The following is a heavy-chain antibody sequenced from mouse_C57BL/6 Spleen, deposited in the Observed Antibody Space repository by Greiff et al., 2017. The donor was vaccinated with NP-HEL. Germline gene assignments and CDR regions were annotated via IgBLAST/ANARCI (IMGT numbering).Heavy chain of an antibody. V-gene: IGHV2-2*01. Sequence: VKLMESGPGLVQPSQSLSITCTVSGFSLTSYGVHWVRQSPGKGLEWLGVIWSGGSTDYNAAFISRLSISKDNSKSQVFFKMNSLQADDTAIYYCARNPHITTVALDYWGQGTTLTVSS. CDR2: IWSGGST. D-gene: IGHD1-1*01. CDR3: ARNPHITTVALDY. CDR1: GFSLTSYG. J-gene: IGHJ2*01.